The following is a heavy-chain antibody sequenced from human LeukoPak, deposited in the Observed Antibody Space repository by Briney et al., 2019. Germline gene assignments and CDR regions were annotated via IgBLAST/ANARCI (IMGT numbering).Heavy chain of an antibody. CDR2: IYPGDSDT. CDR3: ASQTRRYYYGMDV. CDR1: GYSFTSYW. J-gene: IGHJ6*02. V-gene: IGHV5-51*01. Sequence: GESLKISCKGSGYSFTSYWIGWVRQMPGKGLEWMGIIYPGDSDTRYSPSFQGQVTISADKSISTAYLQWSSLKASDTATYYCASQTRRYYYGMDVWGQGTTVTVSS.